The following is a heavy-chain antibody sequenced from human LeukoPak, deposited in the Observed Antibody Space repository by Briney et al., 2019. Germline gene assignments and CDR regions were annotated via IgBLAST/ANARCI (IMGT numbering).Heavy chain of an antibody. CDR3: AREGLRLGELSD. CDR2: IWYDGSNK. D-gene: IGHD3-16*02. Sequence: GGSLRLSCAASGFTFSSYGMHWVRRAPGKGLEWVAVIWYDGSNKYYADSVKGRFTISRDNSKNTLYLQMNSLRAEDTAVYYCAREGLRLGELSDWGQGTLVTVSS. J-gene: IGHJ4*02. V-gene: IGHV3-33*01. CDR1: GFTFSSYG.